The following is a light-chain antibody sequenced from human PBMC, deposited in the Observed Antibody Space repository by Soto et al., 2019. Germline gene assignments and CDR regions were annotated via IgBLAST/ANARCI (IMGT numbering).Light chain of an antibody. V-gene: IGLV8-61*01. J-gene: IGLJ3*02. CDR1: SGSVSSSNY. CDR2: STN. Sequence: QTVVTQEPSFSVSPGGTVTLTCGLSSGSVSSSNYPSWYQQTPGQAPRTLIYSTNTRSSGVPDRCSGSILGNKAALTIKWAQADDESDYCCVLYVGSGISVFGGGTKLTVL. CDR3: VLYVGSGISV.